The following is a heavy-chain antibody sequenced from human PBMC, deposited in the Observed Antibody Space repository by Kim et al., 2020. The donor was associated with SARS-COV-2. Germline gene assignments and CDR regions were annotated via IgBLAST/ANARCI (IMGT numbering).Heavy chain of an antibody. CDR3: ARDPGGYEPLYFDY. Sequence: ADSVKGRFTISRDNAKNSLYLQMNSLRAEDTAVYYCARDPGGYEPLYFDYWGQGTLVTVSS. J-gene: IGHJ4*02. V-gene: IGHV3-11*05. D-gene: IGHD5-12*01.